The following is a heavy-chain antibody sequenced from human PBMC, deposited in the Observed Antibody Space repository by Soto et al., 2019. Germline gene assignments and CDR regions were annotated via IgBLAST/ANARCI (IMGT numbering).Heavy chain of an antibody. CDR3: ARDYSGYCSSTSCYVFDY. CDR1: GYTFTGYY. D-gene: IGHD2-2*01. J-gene: IGHJ4*02. Sequence: GGSVKVSCNASGYTFTGYYMHWVRQSPGQRVEWMGWINPNSGGTNYAQKFQGWVTMTRDTSISTAYMELSRLRSDDTAVYYCARDYSGYCSSTSCYVFDYWGQGTLVTVSS. CDR2: INPNSGGT. V-gene: IGHV1-2*04.